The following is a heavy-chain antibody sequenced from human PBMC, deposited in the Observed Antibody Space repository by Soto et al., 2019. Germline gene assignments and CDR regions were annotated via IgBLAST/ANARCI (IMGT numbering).Heavy chain of an antibody. CDR3: ARDHSAGIAVAAPRGHFDY. D-gene: IGHD6-19*01. J-gene: IGHJ4*02. CDR2: IYYSGST. CDR1: GGSISSGDYY. Sequence: SETLSLTCTVSGGSISSGDYYWSWIRQPPGKGLEWIGYIYYSGSTYYNPSLKSRVTISVDTSKNQFSLKLSSVTAADTAVYYCARDHSAGIAVAAPRGHFDYWGQGTLVTVSS. V-gene: IGHV4-30-4*01.